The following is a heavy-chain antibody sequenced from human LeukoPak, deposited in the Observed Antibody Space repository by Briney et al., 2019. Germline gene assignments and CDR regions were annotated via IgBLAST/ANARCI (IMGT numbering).Heavy chain of an antibody. J-gene: IGHJ4*02. Sequence: GGSLRLSCAASGFTFSSYAISWVRQAPGKGLEWVSAISGSGGSTYYADSVKGRFTISRDNSKSTLYLQMNSLRAEDTAVYYCAKDLMVQGVIITPLFDYWGQGTLVTVSS. D-gene: IGHD3-10*01. CDR3: AKDLMVQGVIITPLFDY. CDR1: GFTFSSYA. CDR2: ISGSGGST. V-gene: IGHV3-23*01.